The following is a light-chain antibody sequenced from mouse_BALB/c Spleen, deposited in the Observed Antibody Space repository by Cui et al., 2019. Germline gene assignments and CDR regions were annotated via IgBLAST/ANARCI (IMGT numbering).Light chain of an antibody. CDR2: DTS. CDR3: QQWSSNPFT. CDR1: SSVSY. J-gene: IGKJ4*01. Sequence: QIVLTQSPAIMSASPGEKVTMTCSASSSVSYMHWYQQKSGTSPKRWIYDTSKLASGVPARCRGSGSGTSYSLTISSMEAEDAATYYCQQWSSNPFTFGSGTKLEIK. V-gene: IGKV4-59*01.